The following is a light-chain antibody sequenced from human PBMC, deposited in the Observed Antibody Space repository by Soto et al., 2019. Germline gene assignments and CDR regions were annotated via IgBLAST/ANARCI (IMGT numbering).Light chain of an antibody. CDR2: DVS. J-gene: IGLJ1*01. CDR3: SSYTSSSTLV. V-gene: IGLV2-14*01. Sequence: QSALTQPASVSGSPGQSITISCTGTSSDVGAYNYVSWYQQHPGKAPKLMICDVSNRPSGVSNRFSGSKSGNTASLTISGLQAEDEADYYCSSYTSSSTLVFGTGTNFTVL. CDR1: SSDVGAYNY.